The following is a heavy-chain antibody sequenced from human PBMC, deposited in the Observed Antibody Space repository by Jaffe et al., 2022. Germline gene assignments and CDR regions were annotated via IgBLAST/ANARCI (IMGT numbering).Heavy chain of an antibody. J-gene: IGHJ4*02. CDR3: AKASYYYGSGSYPIDY. Sequence: QVQLVESGGGVVQPGGSLRLSCAASGFTFSSYGMHWVRQAPGKGLEWVAFIRYDGSNKYYADSVKGRFTISRDNSKNTLYLQMNSLRAEDTAVYYCAKASYYYGSGSYPIDYWGQGTLVTVSS. CDR2: IRYDGSNK. D-gene: IGHD3-10*01. V-gene: IGHV3-30*02. CDR1: GFTFSSYG.